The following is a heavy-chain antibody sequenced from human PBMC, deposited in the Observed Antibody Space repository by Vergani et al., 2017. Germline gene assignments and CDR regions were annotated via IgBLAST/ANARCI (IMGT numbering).Heavy chain of an antibody. D-gene: IGHD6-6*01. CDR1: GGSFSGYY. J-gene: IGHJ4*02. V-gene: IGHV4-34*01. Sequence: QVQLQQWGAGLLKPSETLSLTCSVYGGSFSGYYWSCIRQPPGKGLEWIGEINHSGSTNYNPSLKSRVTISVDTSTSQFSLELSCVTAADTAVYCCARGSIAARPLDYWGQGTLVTVSS. CDR3: ARGSIAARPLDY. CDR2: INHSGST.